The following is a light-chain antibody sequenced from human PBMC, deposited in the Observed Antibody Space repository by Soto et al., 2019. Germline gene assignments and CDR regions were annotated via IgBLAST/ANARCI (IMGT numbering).Light chain of an antibody. CDR1: QSVSSSS. CDR2: DTS. CDR3: QQYVSSPLT. J-gene: IGKJ4*01. V-gene: IGKV3-20*01. Sequence: EIVLTQSPGTLSLSPGERATLSCRASQSVSSSSLAWYQQKPGQAPRLLIYDTSSRATGIPDRFSGSGSGTDFTLTISRLEPEDFAVYYCQQYVSSPLTFGGGTKVDTK.